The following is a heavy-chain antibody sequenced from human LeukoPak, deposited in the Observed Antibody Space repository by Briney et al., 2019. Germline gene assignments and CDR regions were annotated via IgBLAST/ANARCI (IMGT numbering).Heavy chain of an antibody. Sequence: PSETLSLTCTVSGVSINIYYWSWIRQSAGKGLEWIGRINTSGSTNYNPSLKSRVTMSVDTSKNQFSLKLSPVTAADTAVYYCARVGYDYGDYLGAFYFWGRGTMVSVSS. CDR2: INTSGST. CDR1: GVSINIYY. CDR3: ARVGYDYGDYLGAFYF. V-gene: IGHV4-4*07. D-gene: IGHD4-17*01. J-gene: IGHJ3*01.